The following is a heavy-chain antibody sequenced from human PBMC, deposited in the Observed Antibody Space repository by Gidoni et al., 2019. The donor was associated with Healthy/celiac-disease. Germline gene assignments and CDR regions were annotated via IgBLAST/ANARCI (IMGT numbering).Heavy chain of an antibody. V-gene: IGHV4-31*03. CDR2: IYYSGST. D-gene: IGHD3-3*01. CDR3: ARVAEGWSGYYSFDY. CDR1: GCSISSGGYY. J-gene: IGHJ4*02. Sequence: QVQLQESGPGLVKPSQTLSRTCPVSGCSISSGGYYWSWIRQHPGKGLEWLGYIYYSGSTYYNPSLNGRVTLSVDTSKNQFSLKLRSVTAADTAVYYCARVAEGWSGYYSFDYWGQGTLVTVSS.